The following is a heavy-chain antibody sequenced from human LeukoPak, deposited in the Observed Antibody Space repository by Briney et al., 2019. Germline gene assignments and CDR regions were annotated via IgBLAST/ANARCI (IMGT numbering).Heavy chain of an antibody. Sequence: SETLSLTCTVSGGSISNYYWSWIRQPPGKGLEWIGYIHYSGSTNYNPSLKSRVTISVDTSKNQFSLKLSSVTAADTAVYYCARTTDAHSWQTRYYSYYMDVWGKGTTVTVSS. CDR2: IHYSGST. J-gene: IGHJ6*03. CDR3: ARTTDAHSWQTRYYSYYMDV. CDR1: GGSISNYY. V-gene: IGHV4-59*01. D-gene: IGHD6-13*01.